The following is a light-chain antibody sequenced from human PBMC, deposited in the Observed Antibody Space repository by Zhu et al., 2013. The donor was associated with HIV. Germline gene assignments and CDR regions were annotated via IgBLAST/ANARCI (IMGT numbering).Light chain of an antibody. J-gene: IGKJ2*02. CDR3: LQYNSYLRGT. CDR2: EAS. V-gene: IGKV1-5*03. Sequence: DIQMTQYPSTLSVSVGDRVTITCRASQNIKNWLAWYQHKPGRAPKLLIYEASTLESGVPSRFSGTGSGTEFTLTISSLQPDDFATYYCLQYNSYLRGTFGLGDRAGD. CDR1: QNIKNW.